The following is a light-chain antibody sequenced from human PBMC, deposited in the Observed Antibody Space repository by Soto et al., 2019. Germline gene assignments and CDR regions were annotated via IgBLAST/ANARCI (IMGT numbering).Light chain of an antibody. J-gene: IGLJ2*01. Sequence: QSALTQPASVSGSPGQWITISCTGTSSDVGGYNYVSWYQQHPGKAPKLMIYEVSNRPSGVSNRFSGSKSGNTASLTISGLQGEDEADYYFSSYTSSSNPVVFGGGTKVTVL. CDR2: EVS. CDR1: SSDVGGYNY. CDR3: SSYTSSSNPVV. V-gene: IGLV2-14*01.